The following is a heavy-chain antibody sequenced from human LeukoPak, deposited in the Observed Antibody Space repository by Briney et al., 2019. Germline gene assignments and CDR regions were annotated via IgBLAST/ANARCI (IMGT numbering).Heavy chain of an antibody. CDR3: AKVLSPSYYDFWSGYPLDY. CDR2: ISGSGGST. J-gene: IGHJ4*02. V-gene: IGHV3-23*01. CDR1: GFTFSSYA. D-gene: IGHD3-3*01. Sequence: PGGSLRLSCAASGFTFSSYAMSWVRQASGKGLEWVSAISGSGGSTYYADSVKGRFTISRDNSKNTLYLQMNSLRAEDTAVYYCAKVLSPSYYDFWSGYPLDYWGQGTLVTVSS.